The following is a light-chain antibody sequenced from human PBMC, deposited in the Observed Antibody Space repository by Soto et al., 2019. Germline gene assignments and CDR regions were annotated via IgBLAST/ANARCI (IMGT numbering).Light chain of an antibody. CDR2: DVS. CDR1: SSDVGGYNY. J-gene: IGLJ2*01. V-gene: IGLV2-14*03. CDR3: NSYTSRSSVV. Sequence: QSALTQPASVSGSPGQSITISCTGTSSDVGGYNYVSWYQHHPGKAPKLIIYDVSDRPSGVSYRFSGSKSGNTASLTISGLQADDEADYYCNSYTSRSSVVFGGGTKLTVL.